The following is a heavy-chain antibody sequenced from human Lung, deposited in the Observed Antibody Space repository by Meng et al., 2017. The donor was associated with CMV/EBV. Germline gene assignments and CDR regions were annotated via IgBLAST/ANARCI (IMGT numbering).Heavy chain of an antibody. J-gene: IGHJ1*01. D-gene: IGHD3-10*01. V-gene: IGHV4-4*03. CDR2: IPHRGSS. Sequence: QVQFRASGQALVKPPETLSLTCAVSGDSITNHNWWAWVRQPPGKGLEWIGEIPHRGSSAYNPSLKSRVSMSIDKSKNQFSLKLTSVTAADTAVYHCLRRSGGSVWGQGTLVTVSS. CDR3: LRRSGGSV. CDR1: GDSITNHNW.